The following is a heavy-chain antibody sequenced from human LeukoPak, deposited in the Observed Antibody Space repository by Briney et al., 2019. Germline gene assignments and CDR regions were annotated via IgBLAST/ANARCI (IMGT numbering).Heavy chain of an antibody. J-gene: IGHJ6*03. CDR3: ARGTSSTYDSSGYQYYYYYYMDV. CDR1: GGSMSNSSYY. D-gene: IGHD3-22*01. V-gene: IGHV4-39*07. Sequence: SETLSLTCTVSGGSMSNSSYYWGWICQPPGKGLEWIGSIYYTGSTYYNPSFKSRITISVDTSKNQFSLKLSSVTAADTAVYYCARGTSSTYDSSGYQYYYYYYMDVWGKGTTVTISS. CDR2: IYYTGST.